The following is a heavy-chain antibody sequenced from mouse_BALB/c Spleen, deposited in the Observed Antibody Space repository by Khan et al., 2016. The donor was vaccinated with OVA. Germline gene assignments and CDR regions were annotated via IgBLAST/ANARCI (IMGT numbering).Heavy chain of an antibody. V-gene: IGHV3-2*02. Sequence: VQLQESGPGLVKPSPSLSLTCNVSGYSITSDFAWNWKRKLPGSKLEWMRYITYNGSIIYNPTLKGRISITRDTSTNTFFLQLNSVTTEDTATAYCARDFERGVMDYWGQGTSVTVSS. CDR3: ARDFERGVMDY. CDR2: ITYNGSI. CDR1: GYSITSDFA. J-gene: IGHJ4*01.